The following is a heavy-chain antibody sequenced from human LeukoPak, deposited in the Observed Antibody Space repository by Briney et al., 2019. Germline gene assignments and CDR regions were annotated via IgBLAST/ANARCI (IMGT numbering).Heavy chain of an antibody. D-gene: IGHD3-10*01. V-gene: IGHV4-59*01. CDR2: IYYSGST. Sequence: SETLSLTCTVSGGPPSSYYWSWIRQPPGKGLEWIGYIYYSGSTNYKPSLKSRVTISVDTSKNQFSLKLSSVTAADTAVYYCARGGYYGSGNDFRFDPWGQGTLVTVSS. J-gene: IGHJ5*02. CDR1: GGPPSSYY. CDR3: ARGGYYGSGNDFRFDP.